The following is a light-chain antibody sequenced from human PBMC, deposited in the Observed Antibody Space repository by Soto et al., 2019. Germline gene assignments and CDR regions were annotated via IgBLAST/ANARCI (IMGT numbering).Light chain of an antibody. V-gene: IGLV2-8*01. CDR1: SSDVGAYNY. CDR2: EVT. J-gene: IGLJ2*01. CDR3: SSYAKTISVV. Sequence: QSVLTQPPSASGSPGQSVTISCTGTSSDVGAYNYVSWYQQRPGKAPKLMIYEVTKRPSGVPDRFSGSKSGNTASLTVSGLQAEDEAEYYFSSYAKTISVVFGGGTKLTVL.